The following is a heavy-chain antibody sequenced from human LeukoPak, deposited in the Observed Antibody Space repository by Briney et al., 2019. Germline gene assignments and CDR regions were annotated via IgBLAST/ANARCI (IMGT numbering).Heavy chain of an antibody. CDR1: GGTFSSYA. Sequence: ASVKVSCKASGGTFSSYAISWVRQAPGQGLEWMGRIIPILGIANYAQKSQGRVTITADKSASTAYMELSSLRSEDTAVYYCASCPKNYYYYGMDVWGQGTTVTVSS. J-gene: IGHJ6*02. V-gene: IGHV1-69*04. CDR2: IIPILGIA. CDR3: ASCPKNYYYYGMDV.